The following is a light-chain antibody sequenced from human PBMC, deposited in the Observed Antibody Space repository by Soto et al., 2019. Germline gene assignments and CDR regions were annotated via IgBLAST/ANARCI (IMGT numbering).Light chain of an antibody. CDR1: QSISQS. J-gene: IGKJ1*01. CDR2: DAS. Sequence: EIVLTQSPGTLSSSPGERATLSCRASQSISQSLAWYQQRPGQSPRLLIYDASRRATGIPDRFTGSGFGTDFTLTISRLAPEDLAVYYCQQYGGSPRTFGQGTKVDIK. CDR3: QQYGGSPRT. V-gene: IGKV3-20*01.